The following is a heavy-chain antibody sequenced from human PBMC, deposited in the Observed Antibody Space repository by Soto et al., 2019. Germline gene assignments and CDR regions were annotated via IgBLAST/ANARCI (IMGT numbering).Heavy chain of an antibody. CDR3: ARGSSFRGDFDI. D-gene: IGHD2-21*01. CDR2: IYHAGSP. J-gene: IGHJ3*02. V-gene: IGHV4-4*02. Sequence: HLQESGVGLVKPSGTLSLTCGVSGGSVISSSWWTWLRQSPGKGLEWIGEIYHAGSPNYNRSFQSRVIISLDKSKNNFSLRLTSVTAADAAIYYCARGSSFRGDFDIWGQGTTVTVSS. CDR1: GGSVISSSW.